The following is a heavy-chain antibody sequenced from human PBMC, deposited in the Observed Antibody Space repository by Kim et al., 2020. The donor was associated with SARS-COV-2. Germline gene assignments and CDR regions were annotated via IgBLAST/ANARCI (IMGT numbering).Heavy chain of an antibody. J-gene: IGHJ4*02. D-gene: IGHD5-12*01. Sequence: YADSVKGRFTISRDNSKTTLYLQMNSLRAEDTAVYYCAKDVSGYDLAVDYWGQGTLVTVSS. V-gene: IGHV3-23*01. CDR3: AKDVSGYDLAVDY.